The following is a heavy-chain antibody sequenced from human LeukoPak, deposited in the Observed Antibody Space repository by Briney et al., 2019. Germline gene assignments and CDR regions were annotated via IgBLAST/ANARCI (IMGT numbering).Heavy chain of an antibody. V-gene: IGHV3-64*01. D-gene: IGHD3-22*01. Sequence: GSLRLSCAASGFTFSRYSMHWVRQAPGKGLEFVSAISTNGHSTYYAKSVKGRFTISRDNSKNTLYLQMGSLRAEDMAVYYCARVGPADTYYPSSGLDYWGQGTLVTVSS. CDR2: ISTNGHST. CDR3: ARVGPADTYYPSSGLDY. J-gene: IGHJ4*02. CDR1: GFTFSRYS.